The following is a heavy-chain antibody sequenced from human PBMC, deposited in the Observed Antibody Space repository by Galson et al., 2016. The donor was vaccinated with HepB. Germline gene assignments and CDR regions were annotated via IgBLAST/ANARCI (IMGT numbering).Heavy chain of an antibody. CDR2: MVYDGSKT. CDR3: AKVRGDSYDLLTPYTRLFDS. V-gene: IGHV3-30*18. J-gene: IGHJ4*02. Sequence: SLRLSCAASGFNFSHFDMHWVRQSPGKGLDWVAVMVYDGSKTYYADSVKGRFTISRDNSKNTLYLQMKGLSAEDTSVYYCAKVRGDSYDLLTPYTRLFDSWGQGTQVIVSS. CDR1: GFNFSHFD. D-gene: IGHD3-9*01.